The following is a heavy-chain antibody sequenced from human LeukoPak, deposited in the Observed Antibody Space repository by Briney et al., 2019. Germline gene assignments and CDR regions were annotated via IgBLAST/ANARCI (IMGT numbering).Heavy chain of an antibody. CDR1: GYSFTSYW. CDR2: IDPSDSYT. J-gene: IGHJ4*02. Sequence: GESLKISCKGSGYSFTSYWISWVRQMPGKGLEWMGRIDPSDSYTNYSPSFQGHVTISADKSISTAYLQWSRLKASDTAMYYCARSGRLGYCSGGSCFRWDYWGQGTLVTVSS. CDR3: ARSGRLGYCSGGSCFRWDY. V-gene: IGHV5-10-1*01. D-gene: IGHD2-15*01.